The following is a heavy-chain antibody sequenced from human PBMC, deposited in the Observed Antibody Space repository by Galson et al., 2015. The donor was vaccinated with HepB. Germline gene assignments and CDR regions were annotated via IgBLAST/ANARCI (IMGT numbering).Heavy chain of an antibody. CDR2: ISAYNGNT. CDR3: ARRYSYASWNFDY. J-gene: IGHJ4*02. Sequence: SVKVSCKASGYTFTSYGISWVRQAPGQGLEWMGWISAYNGNTNYAQKLQGRVTMTTDTSTSTAHMELKSLRSDDTAVYYCARRYSYASWNFDYWGQGTLVTVSS. D-gene: IGHD5-18*01. CDR1: GYTFTSYG. V-gene: IGHV1-18*01.